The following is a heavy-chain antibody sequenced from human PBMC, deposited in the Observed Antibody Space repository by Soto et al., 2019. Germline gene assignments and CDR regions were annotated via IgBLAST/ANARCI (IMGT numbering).Heavy chain of an antibody. V-gene: IGHV4-59*01. CDR2: IYDIGST. CDR3: ARYTIGQKGGWDFDL. CDR1: GGSISDYY. J-gene: IGHJ2*01. Sequence: QVQLQESGPGLVKPSETLSLTCSVSGGSISDYYWTWIRQPPGKGLEWVGYIYDIGSTNYNPSLKRLVTIALHTSSYPVSLKLTSVIAADTAVYYCARYTIGQKGGWDFDLCGRGTLVTVSS. D-gene: IGHD2-8*01.